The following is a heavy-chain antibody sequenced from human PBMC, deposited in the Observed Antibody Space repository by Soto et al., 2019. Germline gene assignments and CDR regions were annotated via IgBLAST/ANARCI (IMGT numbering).Heavy chain of an antibody. CDR1: GGSISSYY. J-gene: IGHJ4*02. D-gene: IGHD6-19*01. CDR3: ARDSSGWYSI. Sequence: LELLSLTCSVAGGSISSYYWSWIRQPPGKGLEWIGYIYYSRSTNYNPSLKSRVTISVDTSKNQFSLKLSSVTAADTAVYYCARDSSGWYSIWGQGTLVTVSS. V-gene: IGHV4-59*01. CDR2: IYYSRST.